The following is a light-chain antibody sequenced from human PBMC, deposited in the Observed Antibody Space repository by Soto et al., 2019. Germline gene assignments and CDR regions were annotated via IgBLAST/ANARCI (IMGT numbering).Light chain of an antibody. Sequence: EIVLTQSPGTLSLSPGERATLSCRASQSVSSSYLAWYQQKPGQAPRILIFGASGRATGIPDRFSGSGSGTEFTLTISRLQSEDFAVYYCQKYNNWPPVTFGQGTKVDIK. J-gene: IGKJ1*01. CDR1: QSVSSSY. CDR3: QKYNNWPPVT. V-gene: IGKV3-20*01. CDR2: GAS.